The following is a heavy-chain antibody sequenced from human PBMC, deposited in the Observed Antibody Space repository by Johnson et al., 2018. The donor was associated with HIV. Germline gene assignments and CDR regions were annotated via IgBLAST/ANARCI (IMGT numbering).Heavy chain of an antibody. CDR3: VRQYELYGYAFDI. V-gene: IGHV3-7*05. CDR2: IKEDGTEK. CDR1: GFIFGSCW. D-gene: IGHD5-18*01. J-gene: IGHJ3*02. Sequence: VKLVESGGGLVEPGGSLRLSCIASGFIFGSCWMTWVRQAPGERLEWVANIKEDGTEKYYVDSVKGRFTVSRDNAKNSLYLQMNDLRAEDTAVYYCVRQYELYGYAFDIWGQGTMVTVSS.